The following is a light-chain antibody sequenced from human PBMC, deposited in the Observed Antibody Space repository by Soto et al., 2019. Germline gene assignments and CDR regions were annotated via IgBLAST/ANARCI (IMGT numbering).Light chain of an antibody. CDR1: QRVSSSY. CDR2: GTS. Sequence: EIVLTQSPGTLSLSPGETATLSCRASQRVSSSYVAWYQQKPGQAPRLLLYGTSTRATGIPDRFSGSGSGTDFTLTISRLEPEDFTVYSCHQYGISPSTFGQATKVEIK. J-gene: IGKJ1*01. V-gene: IGKV3-20*01. CDR3: HQYGISPST.